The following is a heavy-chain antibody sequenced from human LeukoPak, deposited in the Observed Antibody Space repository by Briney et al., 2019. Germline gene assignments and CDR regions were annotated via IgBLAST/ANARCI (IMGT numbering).Heavy chain of an antibody. V-gene: IGHV1-69*13. CDR3: AILGYCSGGSCYSTGP. CDR2: IIPIFGTA. J-gene: IGHJ5*02. Sequence: SVKVSCKASGGTFSSYAISWVRQAPGQGLEWMGGIIPIFGTANYARKFQGRVTITADESTSTAYMELSSLRSEDTAVYYCAILGYCSGGSCYSTGPWGQGTLVTVSS. CDR1: GGTFSSYA. D-gene: IGHD2-15*01.